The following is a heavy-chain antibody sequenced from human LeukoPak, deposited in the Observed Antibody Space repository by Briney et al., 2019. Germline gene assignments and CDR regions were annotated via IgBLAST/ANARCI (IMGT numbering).Heavy chain of an antibody. CDR1: GFTFNNYA. CDR2: ISGSGAST. CDR3: AKDRGANY. Sequence: PGGSLRLSCGASGFTFNNYAMSWVRQAPGRGLEWVSAISGSGASTFYADSVKGRFTISRDNSKNTLYLQMNSLRAEDTAVYYSAKDRGANYWGQGTLVTVSS. V-gene: IGHV3-23*01. J-gene: IGHJ4*02.